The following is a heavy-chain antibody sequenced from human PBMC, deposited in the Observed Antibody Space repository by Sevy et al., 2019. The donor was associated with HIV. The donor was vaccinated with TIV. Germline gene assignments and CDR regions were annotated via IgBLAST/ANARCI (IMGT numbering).Heavy chain of an antibody. CDR1: GSTFTSYG. J-gene: IGHJ5*02. D-gene: IGHD3-22*01. CDR3: ARDAVVITQSWFDP. V-gene: IGHV1-18*01. Sequence: ASVKVSCKASGSTFTSYGISWVRQAPGQGLEWMGWISAYNGNTNYAQKLQGRVTMTTDTSTSTAYMELRSLRSDDTAVYYCARDAVVITQSWFDPWGQGTLVTVSS. CDR2: ISAYNGNT.